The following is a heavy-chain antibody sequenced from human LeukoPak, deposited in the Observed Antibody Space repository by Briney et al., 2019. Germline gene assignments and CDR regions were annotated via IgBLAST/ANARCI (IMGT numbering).Heavy chain of an antibody. CDR2: ISTSGGDT. CDR3: ARWLQRPIDF. Sequence: GGSPRLSCAASGFTFRSYAMSWVRQAPGKGLEWVSAISTSGGDTYYAVSVKGRFTISRDNSKNTLYLQMNSLRAEDTAVYYCARWLQRPIDFWGQGTLVTVSS. V-gene: IGHV3-23*01. D-gene: IGHD5-24*01. J-gene: IGHJ4*02. CDR1: GFTFRSYA.